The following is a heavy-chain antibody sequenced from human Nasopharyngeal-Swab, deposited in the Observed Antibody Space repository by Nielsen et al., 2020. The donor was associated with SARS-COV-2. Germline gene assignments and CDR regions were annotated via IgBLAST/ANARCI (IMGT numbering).Heavy chain of an antibody. V-gene: IGHV4-34*01. CDR3: ARENSSSYYYYMDV. CDR2: INHSGST. Sequence: SETLSLTCAVYGGSFSGYYWSWIRQPPGKGLEWIGEINHSGSTNYNPSLKSRVTISVDTSKNQFSLKLSSVTAADTAVYYCARENSSSYYYYMDVWGKGTTFTFSS. J-gene: IGHJ6*03. D-gene: IGHD5-18*01. CDR1: GGSFSGYY.